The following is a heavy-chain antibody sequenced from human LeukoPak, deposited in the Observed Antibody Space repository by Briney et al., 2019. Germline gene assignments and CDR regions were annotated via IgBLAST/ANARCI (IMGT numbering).Heavy chain of an antibody. Sequence: SETLSLTCTVSGGSISSDNYYWGWIRQPPGKGLEFIGSIYYSGSTYYNPSLKSRVTISVDTSKNQFSLKLSSVTAADTAVYYCARDSAVVPAYWFDPWGQGTLVTVSS. D-gene: IGHD2-2*01. CDR1: GGSISSDNYY. CDR3: ARDSAVVPAYWFDP. CDR2: IYYSGST. J-gene: IGHJ5*02. V-gene: IGHV4-39*07.